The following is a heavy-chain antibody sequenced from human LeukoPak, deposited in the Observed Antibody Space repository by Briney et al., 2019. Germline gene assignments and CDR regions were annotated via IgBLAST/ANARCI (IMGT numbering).Heavy chain of an antibody. Sequence: PGGSLPLSYADSGFTFISYAVNWVRQAPGKGLDWVSSISGSGGSTYYADSVKGRFTTSRDNSKNTLYLQMNSLRAEDTAVYYCAKDHRYSSSTGWFDPWGPGTLVTVSS. J-gene: IGHJ5*02. V-gene: IGHV3-23*01. CDR3: AKDHRYSSSTGWFDP. D-gene: IGHD6-6*01. CDR2: ISGSGGST. CDR1: GFTFISYA.